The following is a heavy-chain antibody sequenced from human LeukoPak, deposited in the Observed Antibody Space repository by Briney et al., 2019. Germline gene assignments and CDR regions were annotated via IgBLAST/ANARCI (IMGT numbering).Heavy chain of an antibody. J-gene: IGHJ1*01. CDR3: AKGADVAVSGTYFQH. CDR2: ISSSSSYI. Sequence: PGGSLRLSCAASGFTFSSYSMNWVRQAPGKGLEWVSSISSSSSYIYYADSVQGRFTISRDNAKNSLYLQMNSLRAEDTAVYHCAKGADVAVSGTYFQHWGQGTLVTVSS. D-gene: IGHD6-19*01. V-gene: IGHV3-21*04. CDR1: GFTFSSYS.